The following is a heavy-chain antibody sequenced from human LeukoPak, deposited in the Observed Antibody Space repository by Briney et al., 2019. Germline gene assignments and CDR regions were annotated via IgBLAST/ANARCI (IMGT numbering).Heavy chain of an antibody. V-gene: IGHV3-53*05. CDR3: AKAESDSSGYYSSYFDY. CDR1: GFTVSSNY. J-gene: IGHJ4*02. Sequence: GGSLRLSCAASGFTVSSNYMSWVRQAPGKGLEWVSVIYSGGSTYYADSVKGRFTISRDNSKNTLYLQMNSLRAEDTAVYYCAKAESDSSGYYSSYFDYWGQGTLVTVSS. D-gene: IGHD3-22*01. CDR2: IYSGGST.